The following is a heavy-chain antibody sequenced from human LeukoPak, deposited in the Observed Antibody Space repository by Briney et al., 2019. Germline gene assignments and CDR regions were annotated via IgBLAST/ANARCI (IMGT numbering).Heavy chain of an antibody. CDR2: IYTSGST. CDR1: GGSISSHY. J-gene: IGHJ4*02. CDR3: AREVNWGSYFDY. V-gene: IGHV4-4*07. D-gene: IGHD7-27*01. Sequence: PSETLSLTCTVSGGSISSHYWSWIRQPAGKGVEWIGRIYTSGSTNYNPSLKSRVPMSVETSKNQFSLKLGSVTAADTAVYYCAREVNWGSYFDYWGQATLVTVSS.